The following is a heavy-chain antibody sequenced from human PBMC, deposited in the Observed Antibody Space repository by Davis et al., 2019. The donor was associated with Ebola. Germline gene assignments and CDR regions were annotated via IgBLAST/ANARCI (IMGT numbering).Heavy chain of an antibody. V-gene: IGHV1-2*06. Sequence: AASVKVSCKASGYSFTGNYVQWVRQAPGQGLEWMGRINPNSGGTNYAQKFQGRVTMTRDTSISTVYMELSRLRSDDTAVYYCARGPDSSSREPYYYYGMDVWGKGTTVTVSS. CDR3: ARGPDSSSREPYYYYGMDV. CDR1: GYSFTGNY. D-gene: IGHD6-13*01. J-gene: IGHJ6*04. CDR2: INPNSGGT.